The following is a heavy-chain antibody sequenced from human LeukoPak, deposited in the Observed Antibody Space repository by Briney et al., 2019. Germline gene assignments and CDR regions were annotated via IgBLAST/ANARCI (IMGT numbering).Heavy chain of an antibody. CDR1: GGSISSYY. J-gene: IGHJ6*03. D-gene: IGHD2-2*01. Sequence: SETLSLTCTVSGGSISSYYWSWIRQPPGKGLEWIGYIYYSGSTNYNPSLKSRVTISVDTSKNQFSLKLSSVTAADTAVYYCARAKWDIVVVPAAMGLYYYYYYMDVWGKGTTVTISS. CDR3: ARAKWDIVVVPAAMGLYYYYYYMDV. V-gene: IGHV4-59*01. CDR2: IYYSGST.